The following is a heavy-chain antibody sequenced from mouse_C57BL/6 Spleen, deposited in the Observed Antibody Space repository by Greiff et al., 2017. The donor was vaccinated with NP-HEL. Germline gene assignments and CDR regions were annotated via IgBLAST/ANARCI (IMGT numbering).Heavy chain of an antibody. Sequence: VQLQQSGAELARPGASVKLSCKASGYTFTSYGISWVKQRTGQGLEWIGEIYPRSGNTYYNEKFKGKATLTADKSSSTAYMELRSLTSEDSAVYFCARSNYEEYYFDYWGQGTTLTVSS. J-gene: IGHJ2*01. CDR1: GYTFTSYG. CDR2: IYPRSGNT. D-gene: IGHD2-5*01. V-gene: IGHV1-81*01. CDR3: ARSNYEEYYFDY.